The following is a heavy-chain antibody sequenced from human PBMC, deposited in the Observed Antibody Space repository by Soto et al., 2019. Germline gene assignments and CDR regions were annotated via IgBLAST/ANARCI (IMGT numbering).Heavy chain of an antibody. Sequence: QVQLVQSGTEVKKPGASVKVSCKASGYPFNSYGITWVRQAPGQGLEWLGWISVYNGKATYAQQFQGRVTMTSDTSTNTTYMELRSLTSGDTAVYYCARSFEAVFHYWGQGTLVTVSS. CDR3: ARSFEAVFHY. CDR2: ISVYNGKA. V-gene: IGHV1-18*01. CDR1: GYPFNSYG. J-gene: IGHJ4*02.